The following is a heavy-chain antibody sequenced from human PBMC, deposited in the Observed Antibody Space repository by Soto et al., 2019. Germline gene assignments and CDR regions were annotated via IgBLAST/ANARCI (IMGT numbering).Heavy chain of an antibody. Sequence: GASVKVSCKASGYTFPSYGISWVRQAPGQGLEWMGWISAYNGNTNYAQKLQGRVTMTTDTSTSTAYMELRSLRSDDTAVYYCARGLAMTTVKRGYYFYGMDVWGQGTTVTVSS. J-gene: IGHJ6*02. CDR2: ISAYNGNT. V-gene: IGHV1-18*04. D-gene: IGHD4-17*01. CDR3: ARGLAMTTVKRGYYFYGMDV. CDR1: GYTFPSYG.